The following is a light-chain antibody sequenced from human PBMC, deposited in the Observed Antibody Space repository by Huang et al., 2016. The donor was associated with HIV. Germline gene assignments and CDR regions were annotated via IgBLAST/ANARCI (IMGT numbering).Light chain of an antibody. Sequence: EIVLTQSPATLSLSPGERATLSCRASQSVSNYLAWYQQKPGQSPRLLIYDASKRATDIPARFSGSGSGTGFTLTISSLEPEDFGFYYCQQRSNWPPFTFGQGTKLEI. V-gene: IGKV3-11*01. J-gene: IGKJ2*01. CDR3: QQRSNWPPFT. CDR1: QSVSNY. CDR2: DAS.